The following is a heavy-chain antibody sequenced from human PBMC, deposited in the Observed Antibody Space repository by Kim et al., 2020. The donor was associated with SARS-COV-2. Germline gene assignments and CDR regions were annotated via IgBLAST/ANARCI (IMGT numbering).Heavy chain of an antibody. D-gene: IGHD2-2*01. CDR3: ARGECTSTSCLDY. V-gene: IGHV3-74*01. Sequence: YADFVKGRFRISRDNAKNTLFLQMNSLRVEDTAVYYCARGECTSTSCLDYWGQGTLVTVSS. J-gene: IGHJ4*02.